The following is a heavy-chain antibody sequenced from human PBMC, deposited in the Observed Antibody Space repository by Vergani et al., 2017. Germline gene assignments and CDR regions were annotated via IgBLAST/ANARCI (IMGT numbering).Heavy chain of an antibody. D-gene: IGHD3-10*01. CDR1: GGTFSSYA. J-gene: IGHJ6*02. V-gene: IGHV1-69*01. CDR3: ARARTMVRGVSFDYGMDV. Sequence: QVQLVQSGAEVKKPGSSVKVSCKASGGTFSSYAISWVRQAPGQELEWMGGIIPIFGTANYAQKFQGRVTITADESTSTAYMELSSLRSEDTAVYYCARARTMVRGVSFDYGMDVWGQGTTVTVSS. CDR2: IIPIFGTA.